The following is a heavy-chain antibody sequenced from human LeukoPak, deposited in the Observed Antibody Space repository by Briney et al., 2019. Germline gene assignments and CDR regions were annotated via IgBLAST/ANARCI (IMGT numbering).Heavy chain of an antibody. Sequence: SETLSLTCAVYGGSFSGYYWSWLRQPPGKGLEWIGEINHSGSTNYNPSLKSRVTISVDTSKNQFSLKLSSVTAADTAVYYCAREESSGYYFPFDYWGQGTLVTVSS. J-gene: IGHJ4*02. CDR2: INHSGST. D-gene: IGHD3-22*01. CDR1: GGSFSGYY. CDR3: AREESSGYYFPFDY. V-gene: IGHV4-34*01.